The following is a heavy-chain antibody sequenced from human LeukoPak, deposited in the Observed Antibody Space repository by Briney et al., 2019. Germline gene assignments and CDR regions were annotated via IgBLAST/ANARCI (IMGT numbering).Heavy chain of an antibody. CDR3: ARYHGGYFAY. V-gene: IGHV3-7*01. CDR2: IKQDGSEK. J-gene: IGHJ4*02. CDR1: GFTFSVFW. D-gene: IGHD2-15*01. Sequence: PGGSLRLSCAASGFTFSVFWMSWVRQAPGKGLEWVANIKQDGSEKYYVDSVKGRFTTSRDNDNNSMYLQINSLRAEDTAVYYCARYHGGYFAYWGQGTLVTVSS.